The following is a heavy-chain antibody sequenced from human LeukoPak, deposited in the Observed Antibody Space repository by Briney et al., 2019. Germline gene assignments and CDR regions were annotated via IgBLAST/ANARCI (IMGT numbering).Heavy chain of an antibody. CDR3: ARHYYDSGGYNSAFDY. CDR1: GYTFSNYD. D-gene: IGHD3-22*01. Sequence: ASVKVSCKASGYTFSNYDITWVRQAPGQGLEWLGWISAYNGDTNYAQKLQGRVTMTTDTSTGTAYMELRSLRSDDTAVYYCARHYYDSGGYNSAFDYWGHGTLVTVSS. V-gene: IGHV1-18*01. J-gene: IGHJ4*01. CDR2: ISAYNGDT.